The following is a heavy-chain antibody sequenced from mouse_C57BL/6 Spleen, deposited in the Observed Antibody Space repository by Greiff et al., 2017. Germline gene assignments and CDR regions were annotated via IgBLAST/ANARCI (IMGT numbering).Heavy chain of an antibody. D-gene: IGHD2-3*01. Sequence: VQLQQPGAELVMPGASVKLSCKASGYTFTSYWMHWVKQRPGQGLEWIGEIDPSDSYTNYNQKFKGKSTLTVDKSSSTAYMQLSSLTSEDSAVYYCARYEEGYVDYWGQGTTLTVSS. CDR2: IDPSDSYT. J-gene: IGHJ2*01. CDR1: GYTFTSYW. CDR3: ARYEEGYVDY. V-gene: IGHV1-69*01.